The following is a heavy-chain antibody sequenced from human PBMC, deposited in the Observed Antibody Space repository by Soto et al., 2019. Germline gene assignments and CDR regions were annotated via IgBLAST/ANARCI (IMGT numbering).Heavy chain of an antibody. D-gene: IGHD3-22*01. V-gene: IGHV4-39*01. Sequence: SETLSLTCTVSGGSISSSSYYWGWIRQPPGKGLEWIGSIYYSGSTYYNPSLKSRVTISVDTSKNQFSLKLSSVTAADTAVYYCVSHRENYYDCKAPYYWDQGTMVTV. J-gene: IGHJ4*02. CDR3: VSHRENYYDCKAPYY. CDR2: IYYSGST. CDR1: GGSISSSSYY.